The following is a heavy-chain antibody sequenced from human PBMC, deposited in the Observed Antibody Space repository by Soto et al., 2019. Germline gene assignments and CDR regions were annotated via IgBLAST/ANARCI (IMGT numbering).Heavy chain of an antibody. CDR3: TRRYCSGGGCFSDFDY. CDR1: GFTLSGFD. V-gene: IGHV3-73*01. CDR2: IKTKVESYAT. Sequence: EAQLVESGGGLVQPGGSLKLSCAASGFTLSGFDIHWVRQASGEGLEWVGRIKTKVESYATALAASVKGRFTLSRDDPKNTAYLVMNSLKTEDTAVYYCTRRYCSGGGCFSDFDYWGQGTLVTVSS. J-gene: IGHJ4*02. D-gene: IGHD2-15*01.